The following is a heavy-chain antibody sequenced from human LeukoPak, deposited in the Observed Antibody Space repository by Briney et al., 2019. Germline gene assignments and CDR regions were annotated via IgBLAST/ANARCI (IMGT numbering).Heavy chain of an antibody. CDR3: AKDVEVFYVLTDFSPYGMDV. Sequence: GGSLRLSCAASGFTFSSYGMHWVRQAPGKGLEWVAVIWYDGSNKYYADSVKGRFTISRDKSKKTLYLQMNSLRAEDTAIYYCAKDVEVFYVLTDFSPYGMDVWGQGTTVTVSS. J-gene: IGHJ6*02. CDR1: GFTFSSYG. D-gene: IGHD2/OR15-2a*01. V-gene: IGHV3-33*03. CDR2: IWYDGSNK.